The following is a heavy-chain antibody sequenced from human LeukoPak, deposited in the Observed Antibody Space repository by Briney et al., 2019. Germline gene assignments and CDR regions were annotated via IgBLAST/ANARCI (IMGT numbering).Heavy chain of an antibody. Sequence: GGSLRLSCAASGFTFSSYAMSWVRQAPGKGLEWVSAISGSGGSTYYADSVKGRFTISRDNSKNTLYLQMNSLRAEDTAVYYCASQGVWLRSFDYWGQGTLVTVSS. J-gene: IGHJ4*02. CDR3: ASQGVWLRSFDY. V-gene: IGHV3-23*01. CDR1: GFTFSSYA. D-gene: IGHD3-10*01. CDR2: ISGSGGST.